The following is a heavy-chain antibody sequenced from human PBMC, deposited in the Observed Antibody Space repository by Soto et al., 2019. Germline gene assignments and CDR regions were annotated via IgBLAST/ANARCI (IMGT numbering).Heavy chain of an antibody. J-gene: IGHJ4*02. Sequence: QLQLQESGSGLVKPSQTLFLTCAVSGGSISSGGYSWSWIRQPPGKGLEWIGYIYQSGSTYYNPSLKSRVTMTVDRSKNQFSLKLSSVTAADTAVYYCARSVYGDYETFDYWGQGTLVTVSS. CDR1: GGSISSGGYS. D-gene: IGHD4-17*01. V-gene: IGHV4-30-2*01. CDR3: ARSVYGDYETFDY. CDR2: IYQSGST.